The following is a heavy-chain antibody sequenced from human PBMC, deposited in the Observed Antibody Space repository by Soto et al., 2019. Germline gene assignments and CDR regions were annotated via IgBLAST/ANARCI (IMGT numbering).Heavy chain of an antibody. V-gene: IGHV1-58*01. CDR1: GFTFTSSA. D-gene: IGHD2-2*02. Sequence: VKVSCQASGFTFTSSAVQWGRQARGQRLEWIGWIVVGSGNTNYAQKFQERVTITRDMSTSTAYMELSSLRSEDTAVYYCAADPMAYCSSTSCYNYYYGMDVGGQGTKVTV. J-gene: IGHJ6*02. CDR3: AADPMAYCSSTSCYNYYYGMDV. CDR2: IVVGSGNT.